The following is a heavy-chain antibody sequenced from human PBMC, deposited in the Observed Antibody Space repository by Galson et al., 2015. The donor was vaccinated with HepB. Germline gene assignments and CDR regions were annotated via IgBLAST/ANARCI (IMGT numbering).Heavy chain of an antibody. Sequence: SLRLSCAASGFTFSPYWMNWVRQAPGKGLVWLSRMNGDGSTRNYADSVKGRFTIFRDNSKNTLYLQMNSLRVEDTAVYYCVRDVIVFGDDWGQGTLVTVSS. V-gene: IGHV3-74*01. J-gene: IGHJ4*02. CDR3: VRDVIVFGDD. D-gene: IGHD3-16*01. CDR1: GFTFSPYW. CDR2: MNGDGSTR.